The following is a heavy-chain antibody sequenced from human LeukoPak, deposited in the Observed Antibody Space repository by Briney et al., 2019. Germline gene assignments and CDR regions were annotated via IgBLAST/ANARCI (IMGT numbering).Heavy chain of an antibody. V-gene: IGHV3-64D*09. D-gene: IGHD3-22*01. CDR1: GFTFSSYA. CDR2: ISSHGGST. J-gene: IGHJ4*02. Sequence: AGGSLRLSCSASGFTFSSYATHWVRQAPGKGLEYVSAISSHGGSTYYADSVKGRFTISRDNSKNTLYLQMSSLRAEDTAVYYCVKDEAAYFYDSSGYYFGDWGQGTLVTVSS. CDR3: VKDEAAYFYDSSGYYFGD.